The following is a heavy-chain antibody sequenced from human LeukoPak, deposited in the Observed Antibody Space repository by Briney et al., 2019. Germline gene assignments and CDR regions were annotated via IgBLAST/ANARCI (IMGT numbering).Heavy chain of an antibody. J-gene: IGHJ4*02. D-gene: IGHD3-22*01. Sequence: GGSLRLSCAASGFTFSSYSMNWVRQAPGKGLEWVSSISSSSTYIYYADSVKGRFTISRDNAKNSLYLQMNSLRAEDPAVYYCASWDEYYGSSGYHFDYWGQGTLVTVAS. V-gene: IGHV3-21*01. CDR1: GFTFSSYS. CDR3: ASWDEYYGSSGYHFDY. CDR2: ISSSSTYI.